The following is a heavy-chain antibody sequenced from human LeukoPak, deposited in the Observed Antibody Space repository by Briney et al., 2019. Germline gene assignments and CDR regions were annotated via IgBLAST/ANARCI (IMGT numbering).Heavy chain of an antibody. J-gene: IGHJ4*02. V-gene: IGHV4-39*07. D-gene: IGHD1-26*01. CDR3: ARGGGSYSPAYYFDY. CDR2: IYHSGST. CDR1: GGSISSSSYY. Sequence: KPSETLSLTCTVSGGSISSSSYYWGWIRQPPGKGLEWIGSIYHSGSTYYNPSLKSRVTISVDTSKNQFSLKMSSVTAADTAVYYCARGGGSYSPAYYFDYWGQGTLVTVSS.